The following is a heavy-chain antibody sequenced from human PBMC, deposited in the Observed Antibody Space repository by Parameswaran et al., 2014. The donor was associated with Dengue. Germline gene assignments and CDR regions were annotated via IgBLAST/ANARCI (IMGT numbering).Heavy chain of an antibody. CDR3: ARDGVSDYGSGSYSLVYYGMDV. Sequence: APGKGLEWVAVIWYDGSNKYYADSVKGRFTISRDNSKNTLYLQMNSLRAEDTAVYYCARDGVSDYGSGSYSLVYYGMDVWGQGTTVTRLL. CDR2: IWYDGSNK. V-gene: IGHV3-33*01. D-gene: IGHD3-10*01. J-gene: IGHJ6*02.